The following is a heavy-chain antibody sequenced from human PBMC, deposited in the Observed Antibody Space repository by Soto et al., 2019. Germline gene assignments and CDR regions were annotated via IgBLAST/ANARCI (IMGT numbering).Heavy chain of an antibody. J-gene: IGHJ4*02. CDR3: ARGRYGDY. V-gene: IGHV1-18*01. D-gene: IGHD1-1*01. Sequence: QVHLVQSGAEVKNPGASVKVSCKGSGYDFTTYGITWVRQAPGQGLEWMAWISAHNGNTNYAPNLLGRVTVTRDTSTSTAYIELRSLRSDDTAVYYCARGRYGDYWGQGALVTVSS. CDR2: ISAHNGNT. CDR1: GYDFTTYG.